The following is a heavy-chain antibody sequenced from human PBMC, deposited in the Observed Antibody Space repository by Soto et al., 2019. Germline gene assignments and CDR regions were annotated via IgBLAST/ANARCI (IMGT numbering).Heavy chain of an antibody. D-gene: IGHD3-22*01. Sequence: PGGSLRLSCAASGFTFSSYAMHWVRQAPGKGLEYVSAISANGGLTFYADSVKGRFTISRDNSKSTLYLQMGSLRAEDMAVYYCARVFYYDSAYYYDYWGQGTLVTVSS. CDR1: GFTFSSYA. CDR3: ARVFYYDSAYYYDY. J-gene: IGHJ4*02. V-gene: IGHV3-64*02. CDR2: ISANGGLT.